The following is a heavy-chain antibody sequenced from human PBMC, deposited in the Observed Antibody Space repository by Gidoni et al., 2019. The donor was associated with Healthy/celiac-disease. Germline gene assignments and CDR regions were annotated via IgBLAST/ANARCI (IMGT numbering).Heavy chain of an antibody. D-gene: IGHD6-13*01. V-gene: IGHV3-11*05. J-gene: IGHJ5*02. Sequence: QVQLVESGGGLVKPGGSLRLSCAASGFTFSDYYRSSIRQAPGQGPEWGSYIISSSSYTNYADSVKGRFTISRDNAKNSLYLQMNSLRAEDTAVYYCAREPLDSSSWGWFDPWGQGTLVTVSS. CDR1: GFTFSDYY. CDR3: AREPLDSSSWGWFDP. CDR2: IISSSSYT.